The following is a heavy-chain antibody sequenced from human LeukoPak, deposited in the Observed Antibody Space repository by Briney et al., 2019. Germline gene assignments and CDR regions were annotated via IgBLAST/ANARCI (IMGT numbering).Heavy chain of an antibody. CDR2: IYYSGST. J-gene: IGHJ3*02. CDR3: ARWAVGSSSRKYNDAFDI. D-gene: IGHD6-6*01. Sequence: PSDTLSLTCAVSGYSISSSNWXGWIXQPPGXGLEWIXYIYYSGSTYYNPSLKXRVTMSVDTSKNQFSLKLSSVTAVDTAVYYCARWAVGSSSRKYNDAFDIWGQGTMVTVSS. V-gene: IGHV4-28*01. CDR1: GYSISSSNW.